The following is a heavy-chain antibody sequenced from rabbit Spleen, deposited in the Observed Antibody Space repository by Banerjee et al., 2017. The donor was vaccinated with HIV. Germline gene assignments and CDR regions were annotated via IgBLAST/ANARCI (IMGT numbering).Heavy chain of an antibody. J-gene: IGHJ4*01. Sequence: QSLEESGGGLVKPGASLTLTCTASGFSFSSYQYMCWVRQAPGKGLEWIACIYTGSSGVTYYASWAKGRFTISKTSSTTVTLEMTSLTAADTATYFCARKAGSATYTGRYWDLWGPGTLVTVS. CDR2: IYTGSSGVT. CDR3: ARKAGSATYTGRYWDL. V-gene: IGHV1S40*01. D-gene: IGHD4-2*01. CDR1: GFSFSSYQY.